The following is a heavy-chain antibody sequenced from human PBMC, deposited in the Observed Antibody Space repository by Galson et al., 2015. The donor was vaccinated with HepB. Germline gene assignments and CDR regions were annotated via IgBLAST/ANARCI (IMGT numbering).Heavy chain of an antibody. CDR2: ISSRRNAI. D-gene: IGHD2-15*01. CDR3: ARFPCSGGTCREPLFDY. V-gene: IGHV3-11*01. Sequence: SLRLSCAASGFNFRDYYMSWIRPAPGKGLAWISYISSRRNAIYYADSVKGRFIISRDNAKHSLYLQMNSLRAEDTAVYYCARFPCSGGTCREPLFDYWGQGTLVTVSS. J-gene: IGHJ4*02. CDR1: GFNFRDYY.